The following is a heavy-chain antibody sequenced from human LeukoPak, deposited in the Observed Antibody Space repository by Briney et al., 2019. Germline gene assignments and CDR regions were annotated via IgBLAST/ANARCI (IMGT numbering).Heavy chain of an antibody. D-gene: IGHD3-22*01. V-gene: IGHV3-7*03. CDR2: IRQDGSEK. Sequence: GGSLRLSCAVSGFTFTDYWMNWVRQAPGKGLEWVASIRQDGSEKTYVDSVKGRFTISRDNAKNSLYLQMNSLRAEDTALYYCARDKYDSSGYYDYWGQGTLVTVSS. CDR1: GFTFTDYW. CDR3: ARDKYDSSGYYDY. J-gene: IGHJ4*02.